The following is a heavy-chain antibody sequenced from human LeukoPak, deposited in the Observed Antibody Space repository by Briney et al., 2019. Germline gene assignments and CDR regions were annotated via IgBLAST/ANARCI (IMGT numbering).Heavy chain of an antibody. D-gene: IGHD5-24*01. CDR1: GYTLTELS. CDR3: ATAGGGRRRDGYTLLPFFFDY. CDR2: FDPEDGET. Sequence: ASVKVSCKVSGYTLTELSMHWVRQAPGKGLEWVGGFDPEDGETIYAQKFQGRVTMTEDRSTDTAYMELSSLRSEDTAVYYCATAGGGRRRDGYTLLPFFFDYWGQGTLVTVSS. J-gene: IGHJ4*02. V-gene: IGHV1-24*01.